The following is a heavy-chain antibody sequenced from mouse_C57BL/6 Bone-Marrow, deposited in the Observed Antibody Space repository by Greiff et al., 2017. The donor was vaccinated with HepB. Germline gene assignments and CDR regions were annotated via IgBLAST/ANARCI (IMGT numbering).Heavy chain of an antibody. J-gene: IGHJ4*01. CDR1: GFTFSSYA. Sequence: DVHLVESGGGLVKPGGSLKLSCAASGFTFSSYAMSWVRQTPEKRLEWVATISDGGSYTYYPDNVKGRFTISRDNAKNNLYLQMSHLKSEDTAMYYCARDPNWDDAMDYWGQGTSVTVSS. CDR3: ARDPNWDDAMDY. V-gene: IGHV5-4*01. CDR2: ISDGGSYT. D-gene: IGHD4-1*02.